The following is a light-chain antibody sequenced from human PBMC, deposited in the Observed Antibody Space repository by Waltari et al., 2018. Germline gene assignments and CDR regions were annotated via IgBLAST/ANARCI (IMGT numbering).Light chain of an antibody. V-gene: IGKV3-15*01. CDR1: QRISSH. Sequence: EIVMTQSPATLSVSPGERATLSCRASQRISSHLAWYQQKPGQAPRLLIYGASTRATGIPARFSGSGSGTEFTLTIASLQPEDFGTFFCQQSFTFPYTFGPGTKLEI. CDR2: GAS. J-gene: IGKJ2*01. CDR3: QQSFTFPYT.